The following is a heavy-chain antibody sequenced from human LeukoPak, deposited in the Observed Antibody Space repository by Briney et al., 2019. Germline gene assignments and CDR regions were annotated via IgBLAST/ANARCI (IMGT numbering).Heavy chain of an antibody. J-gene: IGHJ4*02. V-gene: IGHV4-59*12. CDR1: GGSIINSY. CDR2: IYYSGST. D-gene: IGHD3-22*01. CDR3: ARREYYDSSGYYLY. Sequence: SETLSLTCTVSGGSIINSYWSWIRQPPGRGLEWIGSIYYSGSTYYNPSLKSRVTISVDTSKNQFSLKLSSVTAADTAVYYCARREYYDSSGYYLYWGQGTLVTVSS.